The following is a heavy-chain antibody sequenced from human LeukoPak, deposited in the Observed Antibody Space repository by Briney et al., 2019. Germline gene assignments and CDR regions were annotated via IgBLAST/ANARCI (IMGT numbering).Heavy chain of an antibody. D-gene: IGHD6-19*01. CDR1: GFSFSDYA. Sequence: PGGSLRLSCEATGFSFSDYAMSWVRQAPGKGLEWVSAISGSGGSTYYADSVKGRFTISRDNSKNTLYLQMNSLRAEDTAVYYCAKDPVAGQDYYYYGMDVWGQGTTVTVSS. J-gene: IGHJ6*02. CDR3: AKDPVAGQDYYYYGMDV. CDR2: ISGSGGST. V-gene: IGHV3-23*01.